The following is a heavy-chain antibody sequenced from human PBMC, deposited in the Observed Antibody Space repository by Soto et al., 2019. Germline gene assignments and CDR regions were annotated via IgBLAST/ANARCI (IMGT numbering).Heavy chain of an antibody. D-gene: IGHD3-9*01. CDR1: GFTLSSYD. CDR2: IGSGGDT. J-gene: IGHJ6*02. V-gene: IGHV3-13*01. Sequence: EVQLVESGGGLVQPGGSLRLSCAASGFTLSSYDIHWVRQATGAGLAWVSGIGSGGDTHYADSVKGRFIISREDGKNSLYLQMNNLMVGDTAVYYCTRKTPPTGMEVWGQGATVTVSS. CDR3: TRKTPPTGMEV.